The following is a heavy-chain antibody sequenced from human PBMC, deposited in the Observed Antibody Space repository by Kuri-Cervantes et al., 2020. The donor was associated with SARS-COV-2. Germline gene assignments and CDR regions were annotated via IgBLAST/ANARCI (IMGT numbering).Heavy chain of an antibody. CDR3: ARGVGGGETFDF. D-gene: IGHD3-16*01. V-gene: IGHV4-38-2*02. Sequence: SETLSLTCNVSGYSISSGYYWSWIRQPPGKGLEWIGEIHHAVGTFYTPSLRSRATIFLDTSKNQFSLKLRSVTAADTAMYYCARGVGGGETFDFWGQGTLVTVSS. CDR2: IHHAVGT. CDR1: GYSISSGYY. J-gene: IGHJ4*02.